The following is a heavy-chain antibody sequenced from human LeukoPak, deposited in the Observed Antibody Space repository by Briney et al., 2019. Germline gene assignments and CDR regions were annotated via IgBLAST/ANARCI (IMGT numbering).Heavy chain of an antibody. Sequence: GGSLRLSCAASGFTFSSYWMSWVRQAPGKGLEWVANIKQDGSEKYYVDSVKGRFTISRDNAKNSLYLQMNSLRAEDTAVYFCARAYIAARLSTIHYYYYMDVWGKGTTVTVSS. D-gene: IGHD6-6*01. CDR3: ARAYIAARLSTIHYYYYMDV. J-gene: IGHJ6*03. CDR1: GFTFSSYW. CDR2: IKQDGSEK. V-gene: IGHV3-7*01.